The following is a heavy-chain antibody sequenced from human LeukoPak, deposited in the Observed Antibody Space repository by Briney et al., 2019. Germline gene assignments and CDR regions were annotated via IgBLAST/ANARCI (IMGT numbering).Heavy chain of an antibody. CDR1: GGSISSGGYY. D-gene: IGHD3-10*01. CDR2: IYYSGST. CDR3: AASDYYGSGSHSLDY. V-gene: IGHV4-31*03. Sequence: PSETLSLTCTVSGGSISSGGYYWSWIRQHPGKGLEWIGYIYYSGSTYYNPSLKSRVTISVDTSKNQFSLKLSSVTAADTAVYYCAASDYYGSGSHSLDYCGQGTLVTVSS. J-gene: IGHJ4*02.